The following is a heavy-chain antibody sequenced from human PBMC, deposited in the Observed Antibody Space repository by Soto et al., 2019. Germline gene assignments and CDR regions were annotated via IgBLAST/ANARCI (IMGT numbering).Heavy chain of an antibody. CDR1: GFTFSIAW. Sequence: GGSLRLSCAASGFTFSIAWMSWVRQAPGKGLEWVGRIKSKTDGGTTDYAAPVKGRFTISRDDSKNTLYLQMNSLKTEDTAVYYCTTDPMIVVVLSNWGQGTLVTVSS. D-gene: IGHD3-22*01. CDR3: TTDPMIVVVLSN. CDR2: IKSKTDGGTT. V-gene: IGHV3-15*01. J-gene: IGHJ4*02.